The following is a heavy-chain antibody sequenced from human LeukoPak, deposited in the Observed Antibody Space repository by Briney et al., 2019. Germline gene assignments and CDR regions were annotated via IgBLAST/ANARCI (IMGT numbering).Heavy chain of an antibody. CDR1: GFTFSSYA. V-gene: IGHV3-23*01. CDR2: ISGSGGST. Sequence: PGGSLRLSCAASGFTFSSYAMSWVRQAPGKGLEWVSAISGSGGSTYYADSVKGRFTISRDNSKNTLYLQMNSLRAEDTAVYYCAKLGGWSGMPPFYYYYYMDVWGKGTTVTVSS. CDR3: AKLGGWSGMPPFYYYYYMDV. D-gene: IGHD3-3*01. J-gene: IGHJ6*03.